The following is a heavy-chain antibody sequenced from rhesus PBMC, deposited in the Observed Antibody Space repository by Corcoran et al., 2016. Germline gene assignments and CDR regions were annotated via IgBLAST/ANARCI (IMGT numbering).Heavy chain of an antibody. V-gene: IGHV4-122*02. Sequence: QVQLQESGPGLVKPSETLSLTCAVSGGSIHSGYYYWSWIRQPPGKGLEWIGYINKRRSASNNPSLKRRVTRSRDTSKNQFSLKLSCGTAADTAVYFCARYATITTGFDYWGQGVLVTVSS. D-gene: IGHD4-11*01. CDR3: ARYATITTGFDY. J-gene: IGHJ4*01. CDR1: GGSIHSGYYY. CDR2: INKRRSA.